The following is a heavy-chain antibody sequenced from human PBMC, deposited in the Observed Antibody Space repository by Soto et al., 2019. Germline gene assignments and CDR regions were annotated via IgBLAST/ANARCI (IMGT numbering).Heavy chain of an antibody. CDR3: ATCQLGEYYYAMDV. J-gene: IGHJ6*02. CDR1: GGSIISNNW. Sequence: QVQLQESGPGLVKPSGTLSLTCGVSGGSIISNNWWTWVRQSPGKGLELIGEIYHSGRTKYNPSLKGRVSISIDTSKNQFSLKVNSVTAAATAVYYCATCQLGEYYYAMDVWGQGTTVTVSS. V-gene: IGHV4-4*02. CDR2: IYHSGRT. D-gene: IGHD7-27*01.